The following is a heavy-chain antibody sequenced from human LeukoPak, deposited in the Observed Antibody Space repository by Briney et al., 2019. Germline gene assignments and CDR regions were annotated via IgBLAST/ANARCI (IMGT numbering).Heavy chain of an antibody. CDR1: GFTFDDYG. CDR2: INWSGGST. CDR3: ARGLAGIVGATTFLHN. J-gene: IGHJ4*02. Sequence: PGGSLRLSCAASGFTFDDYGMSWVRQAPGKGLEWVSGINWSGGSTGYADSVKGRFTISRDNAKNSLYLQMNSLRAEDTALYYCARGLAGIVGATTFLHNWGQGTLVTVSS. V-gene: IGHV3-20*04. D-gene: IGHD1-26*01.